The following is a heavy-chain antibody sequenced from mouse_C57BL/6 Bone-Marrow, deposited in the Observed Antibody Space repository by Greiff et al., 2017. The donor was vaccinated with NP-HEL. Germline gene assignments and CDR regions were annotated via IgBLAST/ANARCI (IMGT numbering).Heavy chain of an antibody. CDR1: DYTFTSYG. J-gene: IGHJ1*03. Sequence: QVQLQQSGAELARPGASVKLSCKASDYTFTSYGISWVKQRTGQGLEWIGEISPRSGNTYYNEKFKGKATLTADKSSSTAYMELRSLTSEDSAVYFCARSTMVTTGWYFDVWGTGTTVTVSS. CDR3: ARSTMVTTGWYFDV. CDR2: ISPRSGNT. D-gene: IGHD2-2*01. V-gene: IGHV1-81*01.